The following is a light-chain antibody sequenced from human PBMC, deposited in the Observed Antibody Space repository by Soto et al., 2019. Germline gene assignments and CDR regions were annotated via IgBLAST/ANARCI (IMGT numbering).Light chain of an antibody. Sequence: DIPMTQSPSTLSASVGDRVTITCRASQSLTSWLAWYQQKPGKAPKLLIYKASSLESGVPSRFSGSGSGTDFTLTINGLQPEDFATYYCQQYKSYVYTFGQGTKLDLK. CDR2: KAS. J-gene: IGKJ2*01. V-gene: IGKV1-5*03. CDR1: QSLTSW. CDR3: QQYKSYVYT.